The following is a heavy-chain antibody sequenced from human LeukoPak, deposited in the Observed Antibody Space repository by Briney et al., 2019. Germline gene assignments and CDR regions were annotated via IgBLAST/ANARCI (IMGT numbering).Heavy chain of an antibody. CDR2: ISGSGCST. Sequence: PGGSLRLSCAASGFTFSSYAMSWVRQAPGKGLEWVSAISGSGCSTYYADSVKGRFTISRDNSKNTLYLQMNSLRAEDTAVYYCAKTHIVATPSYGMDVWGQGTTVTVSS. V-gene: IGHV3-23*01. CDR3: AKTHIVATPSYGMDV. J-gene: IGHJ6*02. D-gene: IGHD5-12*01. CDR1: GFTFSSYA.